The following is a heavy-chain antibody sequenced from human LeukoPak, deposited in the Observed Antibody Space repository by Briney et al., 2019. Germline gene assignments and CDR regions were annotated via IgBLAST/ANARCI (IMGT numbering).Heavy chain of an antibody. V-gene: IGHV3-21*04. J-gene: IGHJ4*02. CDR2: ISSSSSYI. Sequence: GGSLRLSCAASGFSFSSYNMNWVRQAPGKGLEWVSFISSSSSYIYYVDSVKGRFTISRDNSKNTLFLQMHSLRAEDTAIYYCAKRAGDYWGQGTLVTVSS. CDR1: GFSFSSYN. CDR3: AKRAGDY.